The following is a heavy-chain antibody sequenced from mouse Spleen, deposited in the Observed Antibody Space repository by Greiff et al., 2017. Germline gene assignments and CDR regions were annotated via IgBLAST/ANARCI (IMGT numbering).Heavy chain of an antibody. CDR2: IYPGSGNT. CDR3: ARHLGEYFDV. CDR1: GYTFTDYY. D-gene: IGHD4-1*01. Sequence: VQLVESGAELVRPGASVKLSCKASGYTFTDYYINWVKQRPGQGLEWIARIYPGSGNTYYNEKFKGKATLTAEKSSSTAYMQLSSLTSEDSAVYFCARHLGEYFDVWGTGTTVTVSS. V-gene: IGHV1-76*01. J-gene: IGHJ1*03.